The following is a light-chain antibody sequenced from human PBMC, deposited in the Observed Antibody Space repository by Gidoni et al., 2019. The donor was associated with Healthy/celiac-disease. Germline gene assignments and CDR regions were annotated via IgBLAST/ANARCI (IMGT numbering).Light chain of an antibody. CDR1: SSDVGGYNY. J-gene: IGLJ2*01. CDR2: EVT. Sequence: QSALNQPPSASGSPGPAVTISCTGTSSDVGGYNYVSWYQQHPGKAPKLMIYEVTKRPSGVPDRFSGSKSGNTASLTVSGPQAEDEADYYCSSYAGSSNLVFGGGTKLTVL. V-gene: IGLV2-8*01. CDR3: SSYAGSSNLV.